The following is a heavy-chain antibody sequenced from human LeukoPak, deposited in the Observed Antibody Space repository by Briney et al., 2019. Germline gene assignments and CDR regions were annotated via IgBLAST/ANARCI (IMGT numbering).Heavy chain of an antibody. Sequence: GGSLRLSCAASGFIFSTYWMTWVRQAPGKGLEWVATIKYDGNEKYYVDSVRGRFTISRDNARNSLYLQMNSLTAEDTAVFYCVRESFSRGDFNWGQGTLVSVSS. CDR2: IKYDGNEK. V-gene: IGHV3-7*01. CDR1: GFIFSTYW. D-gene: IGHD7-27*01. J-gene: IGHJ4*02. CDR3: VRESFSRGDFN.